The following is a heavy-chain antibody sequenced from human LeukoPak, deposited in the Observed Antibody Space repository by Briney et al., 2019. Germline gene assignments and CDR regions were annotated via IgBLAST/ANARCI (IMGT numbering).Heavy chain of an antibody. J-gene: IGHJ4*02. CDR2: ISANNGNT. CDR1: GYTFTSYG. Sequence: GASVKVSCKASGYTFTSYGISWVRQAPGQGLEWVGWISANNGNTNYARKFQNRVTMTADTSTTTAYMDLKSLTSDDTAVYYCARGGLTWWDLPDFWGQGTLVTVSS. V-gene: IGHV1-18*01. CDR3: ARGGLTWWDLPDF. D-gene: IGHD1-26*01.